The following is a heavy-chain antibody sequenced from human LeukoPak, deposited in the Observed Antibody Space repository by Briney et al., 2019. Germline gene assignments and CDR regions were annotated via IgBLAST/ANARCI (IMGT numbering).Heavy chain of an antibody. J-gene: IGHJ4*02. D-gene: IGHD6-6*01. V-gene: IGHV4-59*01. Sequence: SETLSLTCTVSGGSISSYYWSWIRQPPGKGLEWIGYIYYSGSTNYNPSLKSRVTISVDTSKNQFSLKLSSVTAADTAVYYCASTTESIAARPIYFDYWGQGTLVTVSS. CDR1: GGSISSYY. CDR2: IYYSGST. CDR3: ASTTESIAARPIYFDY.